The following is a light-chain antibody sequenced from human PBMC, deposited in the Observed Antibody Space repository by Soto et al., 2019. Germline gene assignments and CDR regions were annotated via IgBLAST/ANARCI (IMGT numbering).Light chain of an antibody. CDR3: QQYNSYPWT. CDR1: QSISSW. CDR2: KAS. J-gene: IGKJ1*01. Sequence: DIQVTQSPSSLSASVGDRVTMTCRASQSISSWLAWYRQKPGKAPKLLIYKASSLESGVPSRFSGSGSGTEFTLTISSLQPDDFATYYCQQYNSYPWTFGQGTKVDI. V-gene: IGKV1-5*03.